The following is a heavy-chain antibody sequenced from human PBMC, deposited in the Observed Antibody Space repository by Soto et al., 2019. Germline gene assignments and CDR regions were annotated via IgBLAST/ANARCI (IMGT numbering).Heavy chain of an antibody. Sequence: GSVKGSCKASGFTFTRYWISWGRHAPGQGLEWMGWISAYNGNTNYAQKLQGRVTMTTDTSTSTAYMELRSLRSDDTAVYYCARVGPTPIQLERLWFDPWGQGTLVTVSS. CDR3: ARVGPTPIQLERLWFDP. CDR1: GFTFTRYW. V-gene: IGHV1-18*01. CDR2: ISAYNGNT. D-gene: IGHD1-1*01. J-gene: IGHJ5*02.